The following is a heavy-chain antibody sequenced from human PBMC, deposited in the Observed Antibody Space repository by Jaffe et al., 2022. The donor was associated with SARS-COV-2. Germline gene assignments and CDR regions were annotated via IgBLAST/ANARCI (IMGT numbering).Heavy chain of an antibody. Sequence: EVQLVESGGGLVQPGGSLRLSCVASGFTFSSYWMSWVRQAPGKGLEWVANIKQDGSEIYYVDSVKGRFTISRDNAKNSLYLQMNSLRAEDTAVYYCARDSGYGRYWGQGALVTVSS. CDR1: GFTFSSYW. D-gene: IGHD5-12*01. V-gene: IGHV3-7*01. CDR3: ARDSGYGRY. CDR2: IKQDGSEI. J-gene: IGHJ4*02.